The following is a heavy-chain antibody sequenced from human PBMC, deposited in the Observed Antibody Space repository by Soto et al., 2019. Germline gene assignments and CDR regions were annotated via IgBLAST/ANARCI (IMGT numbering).Heavy chain of an antibody. CDR3: ASYKGSIVVVPAAPFYYYYGMDV. D-gene: IGHD2-2*01. CDR1: GGTFSSYA. Sequence: SVKVSCEASGGTFSSYAISWVRQAPGQGLEWMGGIIPIFGTANYAQKFQGRVTITADESTSTAYMELSSLRSEDTAVYYCASYKGSIVVVPAAPFYYYYGMDVWGQGTTVTVS. CDR2: IIPIFGTA. J-gene: IGHJ6*02. V-gene: IGHV1-69*13.